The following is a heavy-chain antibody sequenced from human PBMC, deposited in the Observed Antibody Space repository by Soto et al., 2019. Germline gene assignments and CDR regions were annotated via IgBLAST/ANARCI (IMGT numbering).Heavy chain of an antibody. CDR2: FDPEDGET. J-gene: IGHJ4*02. CDR3: ATVVYDYVWGSYPFDY. CDR1: GYTLTELS. V-gene: IGHV1-24*01. Sequence: ASVKVSCKVSGYTLTELSMHWVRQAPGKGLEWMGGFDPEDGETIYAQKFQGRVTMTEDTSTDTAYMELSSLRSEDTAVYYCATVVYDYVWGSYPFDYWGQGTLVTVSS. D-gene: IGHD3-16*02.